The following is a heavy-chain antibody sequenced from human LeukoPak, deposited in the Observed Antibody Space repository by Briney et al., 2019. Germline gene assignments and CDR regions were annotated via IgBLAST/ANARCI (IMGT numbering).Heavy chain of an antibody. CDR2: FDPEDGET. CDR1: GYTLTELS. Sequence: ASVKVSCKVSGYTLTELSMHWVRQAPGKGLEWMGGFDPEDGETIYAQKFQGRVTMTEDTSTDTAYVELSSLRSEDTAVYYCATLRLVVVPAAIRGYYYYYMDVWGKGTTVTVSS. V-gene: IGHV1-24*01. D-gene: IGHD2-2*02. CDR3: ATLRLVVVPAAIRGYYYYYMDV. J-gene: IGHJ6*03.